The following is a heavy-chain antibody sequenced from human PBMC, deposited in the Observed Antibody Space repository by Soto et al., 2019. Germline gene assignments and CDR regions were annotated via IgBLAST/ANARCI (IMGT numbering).Heavy chain of an antibody. CDR1: GGSISSGGYY. J-gene: IGHJ4*02. V-gene: IGHV4-31*03. CDR2: IYYSGST. D-gene: IGHD6-13*01. CDR3: ARDPPGGSSWEFDY. Sequence: SETLSLTCTVSGGSISSGGYYWIWIRHHPGKGLEWIGYIYYSGSTYYNPSLKSRVTISVDTSKNQFSLKLSSVTAADTAVYYCARDPPGGSSWEFDYWGQGTLVTVSS.